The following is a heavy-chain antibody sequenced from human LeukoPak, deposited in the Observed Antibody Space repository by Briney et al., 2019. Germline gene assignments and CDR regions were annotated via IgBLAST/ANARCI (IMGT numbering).Heavy chain of an antibody. Sequence: GGSLRLSCAASGFTFSSYSMNWVRQAPGKGLEWVSSISSSSSYIYHADSVKGRFTISRDNSKNTLYLQMNSLRAEDTAVYYCAKDYETAIDDPDAFDIWGQGTMVTVSS. CDR2: ISSSSSYI. CDR3: AKDYETAIDDPDAFDI. V-gene: IGHV3-21*04. J-gene: IGHJ3*02. CDR1: GFTFSSYS. D-gene: IGHD2-21*02.